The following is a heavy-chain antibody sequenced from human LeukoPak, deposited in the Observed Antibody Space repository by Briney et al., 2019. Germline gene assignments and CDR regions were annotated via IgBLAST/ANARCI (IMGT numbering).Heavy chain of an antibody. Sequence: GGSLRLSCAASGFTFDDYGMSWVRQGPGKGLEWVSGINWNGGSTGYADSVKGRFTISRDNAKNSLYLQMNSLRAEDTAVYYCARARRSSAAGSFDYWGQGTLVTVSS. V-gene: IGHV3-20*04. CDR2: INWNGGST. CDR3: ARARRSSAAGSFDY. J-gene: IGHJ4*02. CDR1: GFTFDDYG. D-gene: IGHD6-13*01.